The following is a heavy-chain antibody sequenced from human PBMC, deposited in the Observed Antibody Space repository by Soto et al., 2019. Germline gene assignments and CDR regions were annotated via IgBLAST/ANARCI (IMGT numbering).Heavy chain of an antibody. CDR3: ARIELGSYLNYFDY. D-gene: IGHD1-26*01. J-gene: IGHJ4*02. CDR2: IYYSGST. V-gene: IGHV4-30-4*01. Sequence: PSETLSLTCTVSGGSISSGDYYWSWIRQPPGKGLEWIGYIYYSGSTYYNPSLKSRVTISVDTSKNQFSLKLSSVTAADTAVYYCARIELGSYLNYFDYWGQGTLVTVSS. CDR1: GGSISSGDYY.